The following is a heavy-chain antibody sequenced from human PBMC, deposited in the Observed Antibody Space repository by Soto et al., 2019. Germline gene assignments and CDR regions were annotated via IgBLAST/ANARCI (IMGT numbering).Heavy chain of an antibody. J-gene: IGHJ4*02. Sequence: EVQLVESGGGLVQPGGSLRLSCTASGFTFSDYWRNWVHQAPGRGLAWVASIKYDGGEKHYVDSVKGRFTISRDNAKNSLYLQVASLRAEDTAVYYCARDGVAAGLYFDHWGQGTLVTVSS. CDR3: ARDGVAAGLYFDH. D-gene: IGHD6-13*01. V-gene: IGHV3-7*05. CDR1: GFTFSDYW. CDR2: IKYDGGEK.